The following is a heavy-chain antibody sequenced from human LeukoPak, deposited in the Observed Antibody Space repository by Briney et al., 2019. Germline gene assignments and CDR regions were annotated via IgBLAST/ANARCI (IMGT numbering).Heavy chain of an antibody. D-gene: IGHD2-21*01. CDR3: AVIGGGDCYDY. Sequence: SETLSLTCAVYGGSFSGYYWSWIRQPPGKGLEWIGEINHSGSTNYNPSLKSRVTISVDTSKNQFSLKLTSVTAADTAVYYCAVIGGGDCYDYWGQGTLVTVSS. CDR2: INHSGST. CDR1: GGSFSGYY. J-gene: IGHJ4*02. V-gene: IGHV4-34*01.